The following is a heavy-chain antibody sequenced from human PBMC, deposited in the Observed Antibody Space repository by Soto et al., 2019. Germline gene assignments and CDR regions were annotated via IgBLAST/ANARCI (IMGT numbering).Heavy chain of an antibody. CDR1: GFTFSSYW. CDR2: IKQDGSEK. D-gene: IGHD2-15*01. CDR3: ARSTGYCSGGSCYQDYWYFDL. J-gene: IGHJ2*01. Sequence: VQLVESGGGLVQPGGSLRLSCAASGFTFSSYWMSWVRQAPGKGLEWVANIKQDGSEKYYVDSVKGRFTISRDNAKNSLYLQMNSLRAEDTAVYYCARSTGYCSGGSCYQDYWYFDLWGRGTLVTVSS. V-gene: IGHV3-7*01.